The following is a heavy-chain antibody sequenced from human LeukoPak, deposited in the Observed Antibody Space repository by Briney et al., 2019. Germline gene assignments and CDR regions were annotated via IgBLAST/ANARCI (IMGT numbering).Heavy chain of an antibody. CDR3: AKLGLGTRRLWYFDL. CDR2: ISGSGTTT. CDR1: GFTFSSYA. J-gene: IGHJ2*01. V-gene: IGHV3-23*01. D-gene: IGHD7-27*01. Sequence: GGSLRLSCAASGFTFSSYAMSWVRQAPGKGLDWVSAISGSGTTTYFADSVKGRFTISRDNSKNTLYLQMNSLRADDTAVYYCAKLGLGTRRLWYFDLWGRGTLVTVSS.